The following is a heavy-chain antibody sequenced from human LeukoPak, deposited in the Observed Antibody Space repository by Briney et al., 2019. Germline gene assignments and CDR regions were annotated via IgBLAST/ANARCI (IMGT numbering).Heavy chain of an antibody. CDR1: GFTFSSHA. D-gene: IGHD3-10*01. CDR3: AKLNRVRDYYYYYMDV. CDR2: ISDGGGTT. V-gene: IGHV3-23*01. Sequence: HSGGSLRLSCAASGFTFSSHAMRWVRQAPGKGPEWFSSISDGGGTTFYGDSVKGRFTISRDNSQNTLYLQMNSLRAEDTAVYYCAKLNRVRDYYYYYMDVWGKGTTVTVSS. J-gene: IGHJ6*03.